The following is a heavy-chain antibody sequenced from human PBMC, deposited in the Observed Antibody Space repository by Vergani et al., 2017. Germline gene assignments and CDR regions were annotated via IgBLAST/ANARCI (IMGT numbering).Heavy chain of an antibody. CDR2: ISVHNGNT. D-gene: IGHD2-2*01. V-gene: IGHV1-18*01. CDR3: ARDPGLVGYCTRTSCLFDY. J-gene: IGHJ4*02. Sequence: QVQLVQSGAEVKKPGASVTVSCKASGYTFSNYGITWVRQAPGQGLEWMGWISVHNGNTNYAQKVQGRVTMTTDTATSTAYMELRSLRSDDTAVYYCARDPGLVGYCTRTSCLFDYWGQGTLVTVSS. CDR1: GYTFSNYG.